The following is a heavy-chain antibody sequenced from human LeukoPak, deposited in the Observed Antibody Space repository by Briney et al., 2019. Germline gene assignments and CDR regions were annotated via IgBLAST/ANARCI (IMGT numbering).Heavy chain of an antibody. D-gene: IGHD2-15*01. CDR1: GYTFTSCG. CDR3: ARDSLSYCSGGSCYGGYNWFDP. J-gene: IGHJ5*02. Sequence: GASVKVSCKASGYTFTSCGISWVRQAPGQGLEWMGWISAYNGNTNYAQKLQGRVTMTTDTSTSTAYMELRSLRSDDTAVYYCARDSLSYCSGGSCYGGYNWFDPWGQGTLVTVSS. CDR2: ISAYNGNT. V-gene: IGHV1-18*01.